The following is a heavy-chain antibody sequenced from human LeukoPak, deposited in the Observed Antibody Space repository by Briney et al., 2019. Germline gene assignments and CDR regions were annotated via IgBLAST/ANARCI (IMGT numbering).Heavy chain of an antibody. CDR1: GFTFSTYW. Sequence: GGSLRLSCEASGFTFSTYWMHWVRQAPGKGLVWVSRVNGDGSSTNYADSVKGRFTISRDNAKNTLYLQMNSLRAEDTAVYYCARDGIAAVDFDYWGQGILVTVSS. D-gene: IGHD6-13*01. CDR2: VNGDGSST. V-gene: IGHV3-74*01. CDR3: ARDGIAAVDFDY. J-gene: IGHJ4*02.